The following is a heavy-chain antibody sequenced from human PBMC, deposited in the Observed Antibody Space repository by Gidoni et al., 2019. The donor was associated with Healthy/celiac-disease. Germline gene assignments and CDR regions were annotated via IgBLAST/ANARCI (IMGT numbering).Heavy chain of an antibody. CDR1: GLTFISYA. CDR3: ASPRIFDAFDI. V-gene: IGHV3-30-3*01. Sequence: QVQLVESGGGVVQPGRSLRLSCAASGLTFISYAMHWVRQAPGKGLEWVAVISYDGSNKYYADSVKGRFTISRDNSKNTLYLQMNSLRAEATAVYYCASPRIFDAFDIWGQGTMVTVSS. J-gene: IGHJ3*02. CDR2: ISYDGSNK.